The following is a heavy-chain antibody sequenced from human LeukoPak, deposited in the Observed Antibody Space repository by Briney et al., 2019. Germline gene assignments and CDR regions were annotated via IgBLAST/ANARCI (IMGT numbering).Heavy chain of an antibody. CDR1: GFTFSSYW. Sequence: PGGSLRLSCAASGFTFSSYWMHWVRQAPGEGLVWVSRINSGGSSTNYADSVKGRFTISRDNAKNALYLQMNSLRAEDTAVYYCARLVVGNGYTPWGQGTLVTVSS. D-gene: IGHD3-22*01. CDR3: ARLVVGNGYTP. CDR2: INSGGSST. J-gene: IGHJ4*02. V-gene: IGHV3-74*01.